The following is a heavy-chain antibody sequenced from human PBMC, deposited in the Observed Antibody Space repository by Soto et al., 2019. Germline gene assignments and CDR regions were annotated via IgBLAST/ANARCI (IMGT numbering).Heavy chain of an antibody. D-gene: IGHD6-13*01. V-gene: IGHV3-30*18. Sequence: ESGGGVVQPGRSLRLSCAASGFTFSSYGMHWVRQAPGKGLEWVAVISYDGSNKYYADSVKGRFTISRDNSKNTLYLQMNSLRAEDTAVYYCAKPAYSSSWYRGSYFDYWGQGTLVTVSS. J-gene: IGHJ4*02. CDR3: AKPAYSSSWYRGSYFDY. CDR1: GFTFSSYG. CDR2: ISYDGSNK.